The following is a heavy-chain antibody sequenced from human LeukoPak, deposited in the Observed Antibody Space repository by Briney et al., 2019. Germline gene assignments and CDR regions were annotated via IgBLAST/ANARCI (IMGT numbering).Heavy chain of an antibody. CDR3: ARDYHDTSGSNYVGGYYYMDV. D-gene: IGHD3-16*01. J-gene: IGHJ6*03. CDR1: GGSISSSSYY. CDR2: IYYSGST. Sequence: SETLSLTCTVSGGSISSSSYYWGWIRQPPGKGLEWIGSIYYSGSTYYNPSLKSRVTISVATSKNEFYLELSSVTAADTAVYYCARDYHDTSGSNYVGGYYYMDVWGKGTTVSVSS. V-gene: IGHV4-39*07.